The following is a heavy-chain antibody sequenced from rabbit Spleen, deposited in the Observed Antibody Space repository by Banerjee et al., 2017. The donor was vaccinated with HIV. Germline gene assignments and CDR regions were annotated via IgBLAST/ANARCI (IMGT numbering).Heavy chain of an antibody. D-gene: IGHD6-1*01. CDR3: ARGANDDGAGYDL. V-gene: IGHV1S40*01. CDR1: GFSFSSSYY. Sequence: QSLEESGGDLVKPGASLTLTCTASGFSFSSSYYICWVRQAPGKGLEWVACIWGGRSGYTAYASWAKGRFTISKTSSTTMTLQMTSLTAADTATYFCARGANDDGAGYDLWGPGTLVTVS. CDR2: IWGGRSGYT. J-gene: IGHJ4*01.